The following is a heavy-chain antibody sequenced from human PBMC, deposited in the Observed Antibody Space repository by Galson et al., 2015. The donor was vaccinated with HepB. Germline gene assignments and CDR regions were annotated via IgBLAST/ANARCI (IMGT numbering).Heavy chain of an antibody. CDR3: ATLRLKRSQRKPIDY. D-gene: IGHD4-17*01. J-gene: IGHJ4*02. CDR2: FDPEDGET. Sequence: SVKVSCKVSGYTLTELSMHWVRQAPGKGLEWMGGFDPEDGETIYAQKFQGRVTMTEDTSTDTAYMELSSLRSEDTAVYYCATLRLKRSQRKPIDYWGQGTLVTVSS. V-gene: IGHV1-24*01. CDR1: GYTLTELS.